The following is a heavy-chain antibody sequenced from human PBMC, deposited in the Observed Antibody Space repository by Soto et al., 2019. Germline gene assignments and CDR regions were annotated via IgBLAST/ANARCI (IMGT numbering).Heavy chain of an antibody. CDR2: ISPKSTYR. CDR1: GFPFSDYY. J-gene: IGHJ3*02. V-gene: IGHV3-11*05. D-gene: IGHD2-15*01. CDR3: AKGVVVVVAATDAFDI. Sequence: GGSLRLSCPTSGFPFSDYYMSWIRQAPGKGLGWLSHISPKSTYRNYADSVKGRFTISRDNTKSSLFLQMNSLRAEDTAVYYCAKGVVVVVAATDAFDIWGQGTMVTVSS.